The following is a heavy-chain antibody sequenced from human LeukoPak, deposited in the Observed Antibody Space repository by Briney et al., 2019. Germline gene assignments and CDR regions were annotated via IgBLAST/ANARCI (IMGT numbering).Heavy chain of an antibody. D-gene: IGHD6-13*01. J-gene: IGHJ3*02. CDR2: INHSGST. CDR3: ARGRGSSWYTFDI. Sequence: SETLSLTCAIYGGSFSGYYWSWIRQPPGKGLEWIGEINHSGSTNYNPSLKSRVTISVDTSKNQFSLKLSSVTAADTAVYYCARGRGSSWYTFDICGQGTMVTVSS. V-gene: IGHV4-34*01. CDR1: GGSFSGYY.